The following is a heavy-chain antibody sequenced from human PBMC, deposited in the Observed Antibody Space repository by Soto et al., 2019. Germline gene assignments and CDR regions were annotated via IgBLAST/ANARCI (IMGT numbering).Heavy chain of an antibody. Sequence: EVQLLESGGGLVQPGGSLRLSCAASGFTFSSYAMSWVRQAPGKGLEWVSGISGSGGSTYYADSVKGRFTISRDNSKITLYLQMNSLRAEDTAVYSCAMGRSGWSFDYWGQGTLVTVSS. V-gene: IGHV3-23*01. CDR3: AMGRSGWSFDY. J-gene: IGHJ4*02. D-gene: IGHD6-19*01. CDR2: ISGSGGST. CDR1: GFTFSSYA.